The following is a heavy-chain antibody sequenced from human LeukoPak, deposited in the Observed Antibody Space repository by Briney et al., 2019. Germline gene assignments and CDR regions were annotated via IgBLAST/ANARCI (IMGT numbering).Heavy chain of an antibody. CDR2: ISAYNGNT. CDR1: GYTFTSYG. D-gene: IGHD6-13*01. J-gene: IGHJ4*02. CDR3: ARDPAGYSSSWYYY. Sequence: ASVKVSCKASGYTFTSYGISWVRQAPGQGLEWMGWISAYNGNTNYAHKLQGRATMTTHTPTRTAYMEQRSLRSDDTAVYYRARDPAGYSSSWYYYWGQGTLVTVSS. V-gene: IGHV1-18*01.